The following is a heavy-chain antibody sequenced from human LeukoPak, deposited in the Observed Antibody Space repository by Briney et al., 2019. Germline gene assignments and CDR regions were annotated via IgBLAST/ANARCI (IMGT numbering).Heavy chain of an antibody. CDR2: ISGSGYST. Sequence: PGGSLRLSCAASGFTFRFYAMSWVRQAPGKGLEWVSAISGSGYSTYYADSVKGRFTISRDNSKNTLYLQMNSLRAEDTAVYYCARDFSPLQLWFGDLIAGHFDYWGQGTLVTVSS. V-gene: IGHV3-23*01. J-gene: IGHJ4*02. D-gene: IGHD3-10*01. CDR1: GFTFRFYA. CDR3: ARDFSPLQLWFGDLIAGHFDY.